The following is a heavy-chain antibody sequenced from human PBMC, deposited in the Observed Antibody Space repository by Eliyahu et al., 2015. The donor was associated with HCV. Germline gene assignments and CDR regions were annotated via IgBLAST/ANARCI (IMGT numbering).Heavy chain of an antibody. CDR1: GFTFXSXA. CDR3: AKVVGATEHGGFDY. V-gene: IGHV3-23*01. CDR2: ISGSGGST. J-gene: IGHJ4*02. D-gene: IGHD4-23*01. Sequence: EVQLLESGGGLVQPGGSLRLSCXASGFTFXSXAMSWVRQAPGKGLEWVSAISGSGGSTYYADSVKGRFTISRDNSKNTLYLQMNSLRAEDTAVYYCAKVVGATEHGGFDYWGQGTLVTVSS.